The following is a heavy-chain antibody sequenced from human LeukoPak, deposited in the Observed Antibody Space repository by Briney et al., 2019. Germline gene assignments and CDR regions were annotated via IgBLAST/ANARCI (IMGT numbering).Heavy chain of an antibody. Sequence: SETLSLTCGVDGGSLSGYYWSWIRQSPGTGLEWIGEINHSGVTSYNPSLESRVTISIDTSKNQFSLKLNSVTAAETAMYFCARGGVGGYDYFDSWGQGTLVAVSS. CDR1: GGSLSGYY. D-gene: IGHD5-12*01. CDR2: INHSGVT. J-gene: IGHJ4*02. V-gene: IGHV4-34*01. CDR3: ARGGVGGYDYFDS.